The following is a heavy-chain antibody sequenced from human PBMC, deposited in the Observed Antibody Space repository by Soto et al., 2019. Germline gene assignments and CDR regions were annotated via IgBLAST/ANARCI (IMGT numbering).Heavy chain of an antibody. Sequence: VGSLRLSCASSVFTFSTYTMNCVRHSPGKWLEWVSSINGRGNYIYYAESVKGRFTISRDNAKNSLYLQMDRLRAEDTALYYCVREDGKVGHTSAFDYLGLGALVTVSS. D-gene: IGHD1-26*01. CDR3: VREDGKVGHTSAFDY. J-gene: IGHJ4*02. CDR2: INGRGNYI. V-gene: IGHV3-21*01. CDR1: VFTFSTYT.